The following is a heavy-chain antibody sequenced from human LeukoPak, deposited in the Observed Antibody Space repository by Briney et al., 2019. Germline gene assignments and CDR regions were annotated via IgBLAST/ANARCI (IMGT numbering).Heavy chain of an antibody. Sequence: ASVKVSCKAYGYTLTSYYMHRVRQAPGQGLGWMGIINPSGSNTRYAQKFQGRVTMTRDTSTSTVYMELSSLRSEDTAMYYCARGSSTSCYWCGWFDPWGQGTLVTVPS. CDR3: ARGSSTSCYWCGWFDP. CDR2: INPSGSNT. V-gene: IGHV1-46*01. J-gene: IGHJ5*02. D-gene: IGHD2-2*01. CDR1: GYTLTSYY.